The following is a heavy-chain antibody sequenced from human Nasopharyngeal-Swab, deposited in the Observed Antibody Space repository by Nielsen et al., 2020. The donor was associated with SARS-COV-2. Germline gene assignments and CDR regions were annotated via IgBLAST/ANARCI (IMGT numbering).Heavy chain of an antibody. V-gene: IGHV5-51*01. CDR3: ARGFWYDYDSIAYPTALDY. J-gene: IGHJ4*02. CDR2: IYPDDSNT. D-gene: IGHD3-22*01. Sequence: VRQAPGKGLEWMGIIYPDDSNTRYSPSSQGHVTISVDKSTTSAYLQWSSLKASDSGIFYCARGFWYDYDSIAYPTALDYWGQGTLVTVSS.